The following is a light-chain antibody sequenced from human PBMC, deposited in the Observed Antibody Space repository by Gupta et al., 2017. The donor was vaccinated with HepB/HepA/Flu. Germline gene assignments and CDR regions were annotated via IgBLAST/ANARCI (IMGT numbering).Light chain of an antibody. CDR3: LQNYNYPRT. V-gene: IGKV1-6*01. CDR2: AES. Sequence: AIQMTQSPSSLSASVGDRVTITGRASQDIRNDLGWYQQKPGKAPKLRIYAESSLQRGVPSRFSGSGSGTDFTLPISSMQPEDFATFYGLQNYNYPRTFGQGTKVEIK. J-gene: IGKJ1*01. CDR1: QDIRND.